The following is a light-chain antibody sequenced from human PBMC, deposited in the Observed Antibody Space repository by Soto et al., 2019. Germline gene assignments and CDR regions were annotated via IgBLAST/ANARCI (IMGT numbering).Light chain of an antibody. CDR1: QSVSSSY. J-gene: IGKJ3*01. V-gene: IGKV3-20*01. CDR2: GAS. CDR3: QQYGTFTYT. Sequence: EIVLTQSPGTLSLSPGERATLSCRASQSVSSSYLAWYQQKPGQAPRLLIYGASSRATGITDRFSGSGSGTDFTLTISRLEPEDFAVYYCQQYGTFTYTFGPGTKVDIK.